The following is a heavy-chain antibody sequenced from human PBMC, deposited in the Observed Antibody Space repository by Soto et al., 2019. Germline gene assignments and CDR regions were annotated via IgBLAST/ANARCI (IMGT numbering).Heavy chain of an antibody. CDR1: GGSFSTYY. J-gene: IGHJ4*02. Sequence: QVQLQQWGAGLLKPSETLSLTCAVYGGSFSTYYWSWIRQPPGKGLGWLGEINHRGSTNYYPSLTSRLTISVDTSKNQFSLNLISVTAADRAVYYCARGRNWNYGAFDYWGQGTLVTVSS. D-gene: IGHD1-7*01. CDR2: INHRGST. CDR3: ARGRNWNYGAFDY. V-gene: IGHV4-34*01.